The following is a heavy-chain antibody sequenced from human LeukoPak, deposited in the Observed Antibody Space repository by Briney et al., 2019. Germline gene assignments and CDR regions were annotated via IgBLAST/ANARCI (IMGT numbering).Heavy chain of an antibody. V-gene: IGHV1-46*01. Sequence: ASVNVSCKASGYTFTSYYMHWVRQASGQGLEGMGIINPSGGSTSYAQKFQGRVTMTRDTSTSTVYMELSSLRSEDTAVSYCARVGGRYFAEFDYWGQGTLVTVSS. J-gene: IGHJ4*02. CDR1: GYTFTSYY. CDR2: INPSGGST. D-gene: IGHD3-9*01. CDR3: ARVGGRYFAEFDY.